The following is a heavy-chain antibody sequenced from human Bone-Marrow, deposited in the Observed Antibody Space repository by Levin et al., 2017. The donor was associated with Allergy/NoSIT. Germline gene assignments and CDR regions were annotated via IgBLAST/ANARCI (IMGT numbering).Heavy chain of an antibody. CDR1: GASIGSGGYY. D-gene: IGHD4-17*01. CDR3: ARDFQDYGLDAFDI. CDR2: IYFSGTT. Sequence: SETLSLTCTVSGASIGSGGYYWNWVRQHPGKGLEWIGYIYFSGTTNYNPSLGSRITISVDTSQNQFSLKLSSVTAADTAIYYCARDFQDYGLDAFDIWGQGTMVTVSS. J-gene: IGHJ3*02. V-gene: IGHV4-31*03.